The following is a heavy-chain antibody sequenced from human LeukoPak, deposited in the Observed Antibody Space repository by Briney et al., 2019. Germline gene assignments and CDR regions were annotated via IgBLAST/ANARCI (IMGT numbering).Heavy chain of an antibody. V-gene: IGHV3-11*01. CDR2: ISSSGSTI. Sequence: GGSLRLSCAASGFTFSDYYMSWIRQAPGKGLEWVSYISSSGSTIYYADSVKGRFTISRDNAENSLYLQMNSLRAEDTAVYYCARDGREYDFWSGYHYYYYGMDVWGQGTTVTVSS. J-gene: IGHJ6*02. D-gene: IGHD3-3*01. CDR3: ARDGREYDFWSGYHYYYYGMDV. CDR1: GFTFSDYY.